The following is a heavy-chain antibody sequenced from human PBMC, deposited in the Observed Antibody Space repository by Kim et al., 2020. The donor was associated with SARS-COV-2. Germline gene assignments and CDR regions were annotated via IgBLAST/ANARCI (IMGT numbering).Heavy chain of an antibody. J-gene: IGHJ4*02. Sequence: GGSLRLSCAASGFTFSSYGMHWVRQAPGKGLEWVAVIWCDGSNKYYADSVKGRFTISIDNSKNTLYLQMNSLRAEDTAVYYCARDIKDRYFSGGSRYSVEDTVDSWGQGTPVTVSP. CDR2: IWCDGSNK. CDR3: ARDIKDRYFSGGSRYSVEDTVDS. V-gene: IGHV3-33*01. CDR1: GFTFSSYG. D-gene: IGHD2-15*01.